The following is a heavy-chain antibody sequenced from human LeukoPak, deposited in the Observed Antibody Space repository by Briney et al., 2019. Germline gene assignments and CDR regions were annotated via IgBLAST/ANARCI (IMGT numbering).Heavy chain of an antibody. CDR1: GFTVSSNY. J-gene: IGHJ3*02. CDR3: ARATGTTGAFDI. CDR2: IYSGGST. V-gene: IGHV3-53*01. D-gene: IGHD1-1*01. Sequence: PGGSLRLSCAASGFTVSSNYTSWVRQAPGKGLESGLVIYSGGSTYYADSVKCRFTISRDNSKNMLYLQINSLRAEDTAVYYCARATGTTGAFDIWGQGTMVSVSS.